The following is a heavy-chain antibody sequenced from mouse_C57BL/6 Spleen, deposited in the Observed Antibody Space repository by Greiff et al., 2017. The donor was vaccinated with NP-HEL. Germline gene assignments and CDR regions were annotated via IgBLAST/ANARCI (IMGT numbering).Heavy chain of an antibody. J-gene: IGHJ3*01. Sequence: QVQLKESGAELVKPGASVKMSCKASGYTFTTYPLEWMKQNHGKSLEWIGNFHPYNDDTKYNEKFKGKATLNVDKSSSTVYLELSRLTSDDSAVYYCARRGYGSSYDWFADWGQGTLVTVSA. V-gene: IGHV1-47*01. CDR3: ARRGYGSSYDWFAD. CDR2: FHPYNDDT. CDR1: GYTFTTYP. D-gene: IGHD1-1*01.